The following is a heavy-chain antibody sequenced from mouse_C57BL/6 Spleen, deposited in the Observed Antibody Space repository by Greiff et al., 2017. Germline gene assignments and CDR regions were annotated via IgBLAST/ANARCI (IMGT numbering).Heavy chain of an antibody. CDR2: IYPRSGNT. V-gene: IGHV1-81*01. J-gene: IGHJ2*01. CDR1: GYTFTSYG. D-gene: IGHD2-1*01. Sequence: VQLQQSGAELARPGASVKLSCKASGYTFTSYGISWVKQRTGQGLEWIGEIYPRSGNTYYNEKFKGKATLTADKSSSTAYMELRSLTSEDSAVYFCARRDEEYGNYDYWGQGTTLTVSS. CDR3: ARRDEEYGNYDY.